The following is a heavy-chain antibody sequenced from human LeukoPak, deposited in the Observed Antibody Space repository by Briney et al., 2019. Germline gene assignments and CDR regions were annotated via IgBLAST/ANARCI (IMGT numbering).Heavy chain of an antibody. V-gene: IGHV3-74*01. Sequence: GGSLRLSCAASGFTFSSYWMHWVRQAPGKGLVWVSRINSDGSSTSYADSVKGRFTISRDSAKNTLYLQMNSLRAEDTAVYYCARDQGGGYYKDWGQGTLVTVSS. CDR3: ARDQGGGYYKD. J-gene: IGHJ4*02. D-gene: IGHD3-3*01. CDR1: GFTFSSYW. CDR2: INSDGSST.